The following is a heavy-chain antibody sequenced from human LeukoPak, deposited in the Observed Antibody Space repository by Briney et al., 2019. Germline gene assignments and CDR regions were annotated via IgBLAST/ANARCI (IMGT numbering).Heavy chain of an antibody. V-gene: IGHV4-61*02. CDR1: GGSNSSGSYY. CDR3: ARVGQTRGTNDSSGYYEDDAFDI. CDR2: IYTSGIT. J-gene: IGHJ3*02. Sequence: SQTLSLXCTVSGGSNSSGSYYWSWNRQPAGKGPEWIGRIYTSGITNYNPSLKSRVTMSVDTSKNQFSLKLSSVTAADTAVYYCARVGQTRGTNDSSGYYEDDAFDIWGQGTMVTVSS. D-gene: IGHD3-22*01.